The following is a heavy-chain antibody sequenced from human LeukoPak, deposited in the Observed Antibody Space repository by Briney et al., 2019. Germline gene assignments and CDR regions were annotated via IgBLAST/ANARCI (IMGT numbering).Heavy chain of an antibody. CDR3: ARGYYYDSSGEAFDI. CDR2: ISAYNGNT. V-gene: IGHV1-18*01. CDR1: GYTFTSYG. Sequence: ASVKVSCKASGYTFTSYGISWVRQAPGQGLEWMGWISAYNGNTNYAQKLQGRVTMTTDTSTSTAYMELRSLRSDDTAVYYCARGYYYDSSGEAFDIWGHGTMVTVSS. D-gene: IGHD3-22*01. J-gene: IGHJ3*02.